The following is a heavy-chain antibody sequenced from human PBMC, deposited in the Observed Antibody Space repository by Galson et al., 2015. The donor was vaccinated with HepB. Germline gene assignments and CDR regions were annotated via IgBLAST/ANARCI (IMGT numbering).Heavy chain of an antibody. CDR3: AKEGGSSNYMDV. Sequence: SLRLSCAASGFTFSSYGMHWVRQAPGKGLEWVAVISYDGSNKYYADSVKGRFTISRDNSKNTLYLQMNSLRAEDTAVYYCAKEGGSSNYMDVWGKGTTVTVSS. CDR1: GFTFSSYG. D-gene: IGHD1-26*01. CDR2: ISYDGSNK. J-gene: IGHJ6*03. V-gene: IGHV3-30*18.